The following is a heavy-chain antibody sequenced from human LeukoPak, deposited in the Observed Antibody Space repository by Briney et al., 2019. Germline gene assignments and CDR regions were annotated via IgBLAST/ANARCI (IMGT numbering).Heavy chain of an antibody. CDR1: GFTFSSYS. J-gene: IGHJ6*03. V-gene: IGHV3-21*01. CDR3: ARLRYYYYYMDV. Sequence: GGSLRLSCAASGFTFSSYSMNWVRQAPGKGLEWVSSISSSSSSIYYADSVKGRFTISRDNAKNSLYLQMNSLRAEDTAVYYCARLRYYYYYMDVWGKGTTVTVSS. CDR2: ISSSSSSI.